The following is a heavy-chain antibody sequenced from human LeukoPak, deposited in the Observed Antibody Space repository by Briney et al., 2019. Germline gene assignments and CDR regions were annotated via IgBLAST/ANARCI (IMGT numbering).Heavy chain of an antibody. CDR1: GGSISSYY. Sequence: SETLSLTCTVSGGSISSYYWSWIRQPAGKGLEWIGRIYTSGSTNYNPSLKSRATMSVDTSKNQFSLKLSSVTAADTAVYYCARSSWQNYYYYMDVWGKGTTVTISS. CDR3: ARSSWQNYYYYMDV. J-gene: IGHJ6*03. CDR2: IYTSGST. D-gene: IGHD6-13*01. V-gene: IGHV4-4*07.